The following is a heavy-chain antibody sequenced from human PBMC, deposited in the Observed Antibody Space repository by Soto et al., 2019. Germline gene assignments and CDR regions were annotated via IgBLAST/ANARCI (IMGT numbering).Heavy chain of an antibody. CDR1: GFTFSSYG. D-gene: IGHD3-10*01. J-gene: IGHJ6*02. CDR3: AREVLVRGIKYHAMDV. Sequence: QVQLVESGGGVVQPGRSLSLSCAASGFTFSSYGIHRVRQAPGKGLEWVAVIWSDGSNKYYADSVKGRFTISRDNTKNTLYLQMNSLGAEDTAVYYCAREVLVRGIKYHAMDVWGQGTTVTVSS. V-gene: IGHV3-33*01. CDR2: IWSDGSNK.